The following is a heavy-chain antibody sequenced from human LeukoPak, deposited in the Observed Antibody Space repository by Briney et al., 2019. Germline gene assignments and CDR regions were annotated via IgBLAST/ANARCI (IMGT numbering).Heavy chain of an antibody. V-gene: IGHV5-51*01. CDR2: IYPGDSNT. CDR1: GYSFTSYW. CDR3: AKSTGIGRPTLDY. D-gene: IGHD1-1*01. J-gene: IGHJ4*02. Sequence: GESLKISCKGSGYSFTSYWIGWVRQMPGKGLEGMGIIYPGDSNTRYSPSFQGQVTISADKSINTAYLQWSSLKASDTAMYYCAKSTGIGRPTLDYWGQGTLVTVSS.